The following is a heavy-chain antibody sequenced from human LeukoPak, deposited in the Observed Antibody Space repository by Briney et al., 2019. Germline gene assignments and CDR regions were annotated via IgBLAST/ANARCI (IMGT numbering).Heavy chain of an antibody. D-gene: IGHD5-24*01. CDR2: ISGSGGST. V-gene: IGHV3-23*01. J-gene: IGHJ4*02. CDR1: GFTFSSYA. Sequence: GGSLTLSCAASGFTFSSYAMSWVRQAPGKGLEWVSAISGSGGSTYYADSVKGRFTISRDNSKNTLYLQMNSLRAEDTAVYYCAKGRDGYSQFDYWGQGTLVTVSS. CDR3: AKGRDGYSQFDY.